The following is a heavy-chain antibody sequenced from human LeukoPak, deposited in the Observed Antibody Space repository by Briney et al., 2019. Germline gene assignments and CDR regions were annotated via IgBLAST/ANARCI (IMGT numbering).Heavy chain of an antibody. CDR3: AKVDPGNWFDP. CDR1: GGSLSGYY. J-gene: IGHJ5*02. CDR2: INHSGST. V-gene: IGHV4-34*01. Sequence: SETLSLTCVVYGGSLSGYYWSWVRQPPGKGLEWIGEINHSGSTNYNPSLKSRLTISVETSKNQFSLKLSSVTAADTAVYYCAKVDPGNWFDPWGQGTLVTVSS.